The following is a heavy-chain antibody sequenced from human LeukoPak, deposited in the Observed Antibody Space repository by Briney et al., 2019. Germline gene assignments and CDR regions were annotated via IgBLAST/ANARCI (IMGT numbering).Heavy chain of an antibody. CDR1: GYSISSGYY. V-gene: IGHV4-38-2*01. D-gene: IGHD6-13*01. J-gene: IGHJ6*03. CDR3: ARQVPDSSSSYYYYYYMDV. CDR2: IYHSGST. Sequence: SETLSLTCAVSGYSISSGYYWGWIRQPPGKGLEWIGSIYHSGSTYYNPSLKSRVTISVDTSKNQFSLKLSSVTAADTAVYYCARQVPDSSSSYYYYYYMDVWGKGTTVTVSS.